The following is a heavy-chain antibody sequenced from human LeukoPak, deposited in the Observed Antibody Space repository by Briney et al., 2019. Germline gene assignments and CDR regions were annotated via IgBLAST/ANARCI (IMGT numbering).Heavy chain of an antibody. J-gene: IGHJ4*02. CDR1: GFTFSTYI. CDR2: IGTSTSYI. Sequence: PGGSLRLSCAASGFTFSTYIMNWVRQTPGKGLEWVSSIGTSTSYIYYADSVKGRFTISRDNAKNSVYLQMNSLRAEDTAVYYCARGVWNDEGLDSWGQGTLVIVSS. CDR3: ARGVWNDEGLDS. V-gene: IGHV3-21*01. D-gene: IGHD1-1*01.